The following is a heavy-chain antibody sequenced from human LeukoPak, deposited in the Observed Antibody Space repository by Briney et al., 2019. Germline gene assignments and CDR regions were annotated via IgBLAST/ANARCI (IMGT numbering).Heavy chain of an antibody. J-gene: IGHJ5*02. CDR3: ARDRDGYSS. CDR1: GFTFSRDR. CDR2: ISSDGSNT. V-gene: IGHV3-74*01. Sequence: GGSLRLSCAASGFTFSRDRMDWVRQAPGKGLVYVSRISSDGSNTNYADFVKGRFTISRDNAKNTLYLQMNGLRADDTAVYYCARDRDGYSSWGQGTLVTVSS. D-gene: IGHD5-24*01.